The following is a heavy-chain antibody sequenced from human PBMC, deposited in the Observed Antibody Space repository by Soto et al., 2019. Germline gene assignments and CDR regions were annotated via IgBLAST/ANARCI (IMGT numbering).Heavy chain of an antibody. CDR3: HYYYDSSGYYGGVDY. D-gene: IGHD3-22*01. CDR1: GGTFSSYA. CDR2: IIPIFGTA. J-gene: IGHJ4*02. V-gene: IGHV1-69*13. Sequence: SVKVSCTASGGTFSSYAISWVRQAPGQGLEWMGGIIPIFGTANYAQKFQGRVTITADESTSTAYMELSSLRSEDTAVYYCHYYYDSSGYYGGVDYWGQGTLVTVSS.